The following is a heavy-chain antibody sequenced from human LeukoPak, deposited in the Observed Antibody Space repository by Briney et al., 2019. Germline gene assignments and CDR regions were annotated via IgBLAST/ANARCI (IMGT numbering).Heavy chain of an antibody. J-gene: IGHJ3*02. V-gene: IGHV3-15*01. CDR3: TTDRAGAFDI. CDR1: GFTFSNYA. D-gene: IGHD3-10*01. Sequence: KPGASLRLSCSASGFTFSNYAMTWVRQAPGKGLEWVGRLQSKTDGGTTEYAAPVKGRFTISRDDSKNTLFLQMNSLKTEDTAVYYCTTDRAGAFDIWGQGTMVTVSS. CDR2: LQSKTDGGTT.